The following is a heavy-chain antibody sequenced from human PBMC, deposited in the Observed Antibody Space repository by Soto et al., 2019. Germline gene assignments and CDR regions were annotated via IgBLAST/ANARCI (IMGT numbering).Heavy chain of an antibody. CDR1: GYTFTSYY. J-gene: IGHJ5*02. V-gene: IGHV1-46*01. CDR3: ARVIIAARFRGGFDP. D-gene: IGHD6-6*01. Sequence: QVQLVQSGAEVKKPGASVKVSCKASGYTFTSYYMHWVRQAPGQGLEWMGIINPSGGSTSYAQKFQGRVNMTRDTSTSTVYMELSSLRSEDTAVYYCARVIIAARFRGGFDPWGQGTLVTVSS. CDR2: INPSGGST.